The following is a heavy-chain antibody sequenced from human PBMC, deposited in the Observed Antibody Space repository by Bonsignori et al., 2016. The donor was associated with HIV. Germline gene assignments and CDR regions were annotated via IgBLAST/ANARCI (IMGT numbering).Heavy chain of an antibody. CDR3: VTSKSFMAAY. Sequence: PGESLKISCIASGFSFSTHSMNWVRQAPGKGLEWIAYMTSDLRTIYHADSVRGRFTISRNNAESTLYLQMNSLTDGDTAMYYCVTSKSFMAAYWGQGTRVTVSS. CDR1: GFSFSTHS. V-gene: IGHV3-48*02. D-gene: IGHD6-25*01. J-gene: IGHJ4*02. CDR2: MTSDLRTI.